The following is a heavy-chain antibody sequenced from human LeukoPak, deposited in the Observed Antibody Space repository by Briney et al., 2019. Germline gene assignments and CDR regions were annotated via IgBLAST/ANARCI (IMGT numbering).Heavy chain of an antibody. D-gene: IGHD1-26*01. CDR2: ISGSGGST. CDR3: AKDPDIAGAGDYFDY. Sequence: GGSLRLSCAASGFTFSSYAMSWVRQAPGKGLEWVSAISGSGGSTYYADSVKGRFTISRDNSKNTLYLQMNSLRAEDTAVYYCAKDPDIAGAGDYFDYWGQGTLVTVSS. J-gene: IGHJ4*02. V-gene: IGHV3-23*01. CDR1: GFTFSSYA.